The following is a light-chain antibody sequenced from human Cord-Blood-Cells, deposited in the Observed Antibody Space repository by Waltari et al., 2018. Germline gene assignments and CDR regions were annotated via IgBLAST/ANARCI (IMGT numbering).Light chain of an antibody. CDR2: EGS. CDR1: RRAGGRYYL. V-gene: IGLV2-23*01. J-gene: IGLJ2*01. Sequence: QSALPQPAYESGPPGQLIPIPCTGHRRAGGRYYLVSWYQQHPGKAPKLMIYEGSTRPSGVSNRFSGSKSGNTASLTISGLQAEDEADYYCCSYAGSSTVVFGGGTKLTVL. CDR3: CSYAGSSTVV.